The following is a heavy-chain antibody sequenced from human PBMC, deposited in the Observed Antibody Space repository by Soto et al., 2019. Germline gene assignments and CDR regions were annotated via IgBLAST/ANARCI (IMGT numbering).Heavy chain of an antibody. Sequence: QVQLQESGPGLVKPSQTLSLTCTVSGGSISSGDYYWSWIRQPPGKGLEWIGYIYYSGSTYHNPSLKSRVTISVDTSKNQFYLKLSSVTAADTAVYYCARDSSSWYYYYGMDVWGQGTTVTVSS. CDR1: GGSISSGDYY. CDR2: IYYSGST. D-gene: IGHD6-13*01. CDR3: ARDSSSWYYYYGMDV. V-gene: IGHV4-30-4*01. J-gene: IGHJ6*02.